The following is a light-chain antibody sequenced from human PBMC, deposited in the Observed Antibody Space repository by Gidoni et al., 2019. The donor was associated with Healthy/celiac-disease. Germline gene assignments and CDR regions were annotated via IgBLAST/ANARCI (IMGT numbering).Light chain of an antibody. CDR3: QHSYSTLT. J-gene: IGKJ4*01. Sequence: DIQMTQSASSLSASVGDRVTITCRASQSISSYLNWYQQKPGKAPKLLIYAASSLQSGVPSRFSGRGSGTDFTLTIRSLPPEDFATYYCQHSYSTLTFGGGTKVEIK. CDR2: AAS. CDR1: QSISSY. V-gene: IGKV1-39*01.